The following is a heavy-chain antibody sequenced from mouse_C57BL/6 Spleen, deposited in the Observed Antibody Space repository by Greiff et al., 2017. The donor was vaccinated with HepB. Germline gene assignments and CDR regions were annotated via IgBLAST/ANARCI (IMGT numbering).Heavy chain of an antibody. CDR3: ARSGSHDGYYPAWFAY. D-gene: IGHD2-3*01. J-gene: IGHJ3*01. CDR2: IDPSDSET. V-gene: IGHV1-52*01. Sequence: QVQLQQPGAELVRPGSSVKLSCKASGYTFTSYWMHWVKQRPIQGLEWIGNIDPSDSETHYNQKFKDKATLTVDKSSSTAYMQLSSLTSEDSAVYYCARSGSHDGYYPAWFAYWGQGTLVTVSA. CDR1: GYTFTSYW.